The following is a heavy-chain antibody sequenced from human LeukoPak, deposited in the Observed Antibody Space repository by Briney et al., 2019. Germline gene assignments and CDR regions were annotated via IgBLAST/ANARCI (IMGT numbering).Heavy chain of an antibody. J-gene: IGHJ4*02. V-gene: IGHV4-4*07. D-gene: IGHD6-13*01. CDR3: ARHLSSSWDYYFDY. CDR1: GGSISSYY. Sequence: SETLFLTCTVSGGSISSYYWSWIRQPAGKGLEWIGRIYTSGSTNYNPSLKSRVTMSVDTSKNQFSLKLSSVTAADTAVYYCARHLSSSWDYYFDYWGQGTLVTVSS. CDR2: IYTSGST.